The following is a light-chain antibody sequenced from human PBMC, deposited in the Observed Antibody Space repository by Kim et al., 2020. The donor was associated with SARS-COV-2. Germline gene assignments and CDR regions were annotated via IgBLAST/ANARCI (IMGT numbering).Light chain of an antibody. CDR3: CSYTSGKTLI. CDR1: SSDVGGYNY. J-gene: IGLJ2*01. V-gene: IGLV2-14*03. CDR2: DVS. Sequence: QSVLTQPASVSASPGQSITISCTGASSDVGGYNYVSWYQQHPGKAPRLLIYDVSKRPSGVSDRFSGSRSGNTASLTISGLQAEDETEYYCCSYTSGKTLIFGGGTKVTVL.